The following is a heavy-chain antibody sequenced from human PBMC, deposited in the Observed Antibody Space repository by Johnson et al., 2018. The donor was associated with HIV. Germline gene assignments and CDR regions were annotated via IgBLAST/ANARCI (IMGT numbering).Heavy chain of an antibody. CDR3: ARENSSGYHDAFDI. CDR1: GFTFSSYA. CDR2: ISYDGSNK. V-gene: IGHV3-30*04. D-gene: IGHD3-22*01. J-gene: IGHJ3*02. Sequence: QVQLVESGGGVVQPGRSLRLSCAASGFTFSSYAMHWVRQAPGKGLEWVAVISYDGSNKKYGDSVKGRFTISRDNSKNTLFLQMNSLRAEDTALYYCARENSSGYHDAFDIWGQGTLVTVSS.